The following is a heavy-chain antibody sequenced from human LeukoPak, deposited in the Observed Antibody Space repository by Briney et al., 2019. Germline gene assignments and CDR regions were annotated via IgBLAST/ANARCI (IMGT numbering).Heavy chain of an antibody. V-gene: IGHV7-4-1*02. Sequence: ASVKVSCKASGGTFSSYAIGWVRQAPGQGLEWMGWINTNTGNPTYAQGFTGRFVFSLGTSVSTAYLQISSLKAEDTAVYYCARDSYSSSSPYYYYGMDVWGQGTTVTVSS. CDR3: ARDSYSSSSPYYYYGMDV. J-gene: IGHJ6*02. D-gene: IGHD6-6*01. CDR1: GGTFSSYA. CDR2: INTNTGNP.